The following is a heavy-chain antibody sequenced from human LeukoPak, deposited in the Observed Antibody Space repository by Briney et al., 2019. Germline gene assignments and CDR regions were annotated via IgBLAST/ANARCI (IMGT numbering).Heavy chain of an antibody. CDR3: ARDPVSIAARFEWFVP. Sequence: ASVKVSCKASGYTFTGYDMHWVRQAPGQGLEWMGWINPNSGGTNYAQKFQGRVTMTRDTSISTAYMELSRLRSDDTAVYYCARDPVSIAARFEWFVPWGQGTLVTVSS. CDR1: GYTFTGYD. CDR2: INPNSGGT. V-gene: IGHV1-2*02. D-gene: IGHD6-6*01. J-gene: IGHJ5*02.